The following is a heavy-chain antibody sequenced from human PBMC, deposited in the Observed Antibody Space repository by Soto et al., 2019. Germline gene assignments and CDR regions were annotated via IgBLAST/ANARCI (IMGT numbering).Heavy chain of an antibody. CDR1: GFTFSDLY. Sequence: GSLRLSCAASGFTFSDLYMSWIRQAPGKGLEWISYINGGSGTIFYADSVKGRFTISRDNAKNSLYLQMNSLRAEDTAVYYCAREGVGPDYWGQGTLVTVSS. CDR3: AREGVGPDY. CDR2: INGGSGTI. V-gene: IGHV3-11*01. J-gene: IGHJ4*02. D-gene: IGHD1-26*01.